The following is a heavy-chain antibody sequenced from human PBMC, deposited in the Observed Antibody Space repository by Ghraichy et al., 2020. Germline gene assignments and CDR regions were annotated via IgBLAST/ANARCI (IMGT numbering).Heavy chain of an antibody. Sequence: LTCAASGFTFSSYAMSWVRQAPGKGLEWVSGISGSGDSTYYADSVKGRFTISRDNSKNTLYLQMNSLRAEDTAVYYCAKGKETGNLVWFDPWGQGTLVTVSS. V-gene: IGHV3-23*01. J-gene: IGHJ5*02. D-gene: IGHD3-9*01. CDR1: GFTFSSYA. CDR2: ISGSGDST. CDR3: AKGKETGNLVWFDP.